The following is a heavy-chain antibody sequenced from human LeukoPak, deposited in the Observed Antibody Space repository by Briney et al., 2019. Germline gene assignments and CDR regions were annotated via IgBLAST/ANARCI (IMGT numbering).Heavy chain of an antibody. V-gene: IGHV1-8*03. CDR2: MNPNSGNT. CDR1: GYTFTNYG. D-gene: IGHD3-3*01. CDR3: ARAHSSGYSYYYYMDV. J-gene: IGHJ6*03. Sequence: ASVKVSCKASGYTFTNYGISWVRQATGQGLEWMGWMNPNSGNTGYAQKFQDRVTITRNTSISTAYMELSGLRSEDTAVYYCARAHSSGYSYYYYMDVWGEGTTVTASS.